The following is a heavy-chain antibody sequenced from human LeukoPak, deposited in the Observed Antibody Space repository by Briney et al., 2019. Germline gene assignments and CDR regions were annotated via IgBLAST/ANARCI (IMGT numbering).Heavy chain of an antibody. CDR3: ARGSMEDFDY. Sequence: SQTLSLTCAISGDSVSSNSATWTWIRQSPSRGLEWLGRTYYRSKWYNDYAVSVKSRITINPDTSKNQFSLHLNSVTPEDTAVYYCARGSMEDFDYWGQGTLVTVSS. CDR1: GDSVSSNSAT. J-gene: IGHJ4*02. CDR2: TYYRSKWYN. D-gene: IGHD3-3*01. V-gene: IGHV6-1*01.